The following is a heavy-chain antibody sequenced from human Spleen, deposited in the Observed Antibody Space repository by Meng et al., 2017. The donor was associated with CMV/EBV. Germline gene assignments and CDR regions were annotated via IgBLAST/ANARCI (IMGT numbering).Heavy chain of an antibody. CDR3: ARKRGLGLAATGIFFAGKSYFDY. CDR1: GASFSVHY. CDR2: INHSGGT. V-gene: IGHV4-34*01. D-gene: IGHD6-13*01. Sequence: SETLSLTCAVYGASFSVHYWSWIRQPPGKGLEWIGEINHSGGTNYNPSLKSRVTISVDTSKKQFSLKLSSVTAADTAVYYCARKRGLGLAATGIFFAGKSYFDYWGQGTLVTVSS. J-gene: IGHJ4*02.